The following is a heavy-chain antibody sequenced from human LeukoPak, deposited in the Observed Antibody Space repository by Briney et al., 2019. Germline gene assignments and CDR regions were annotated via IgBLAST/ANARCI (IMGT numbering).Heavy chain of an antibody. Sequence: QPGGALRLSCAASGFTVSSNYMSWVRQAPGKGLEWVSVIYSGDSTYYADSVKGRITISRDNSKNTLYLQMNSLRAEDTAVYYCARSELVPYYFDYWGQGTLVTVSS. CDR3: ARSELVPYYFDY. V-gene: IGHV3-53*01. D-gene: IGHD1-26*01. CDR2: IYSGDST. J-gene: IGHJ4*02. CDR1: GFTVSSNY.